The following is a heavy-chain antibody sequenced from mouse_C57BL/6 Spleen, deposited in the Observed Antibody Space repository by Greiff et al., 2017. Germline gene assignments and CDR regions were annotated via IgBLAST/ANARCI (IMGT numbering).Heavy chain of an antibody. CDR1: GYAFSSYW. V-gene: IGHV1-80*01. CDR2: IYPGDGDT. CDR3: ARFYDYDRYAMDY. Sequence: VKLMESGAELVKPGASVKISCKASGYAFSSYWMNWVKQRPGKGLEWIGQIYPGDGDTNYNGKFKGKATLTADKSSSTAYMQLSSLTSEDSAVYFCARFYDYDRYAMDYWGQGTSVTVSS. D-gene: IGHD2-4*01. J-gene: IGHJ4*01.